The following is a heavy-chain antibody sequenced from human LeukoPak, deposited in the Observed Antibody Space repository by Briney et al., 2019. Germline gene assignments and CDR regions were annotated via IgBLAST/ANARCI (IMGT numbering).Heavy chain of an antibody. CDR3: AQHMSRASHPFDY. Sequence: GGSLRLSCAASGLIFSNYVMSWVRQAPGKGLEWVSSIGGSGDTTYYADCVKGRFTISRDNSKNTLYLQMNSLRVEATAVYYCAQHMSRASHPFDYWGEGTLVTVSS. J-gene: IGHJ4*02. D-gene: IGHD5/OR15-5a*01. CDR1: GLIFSNYV. V-gene: IGHV3-23*01. CDR2: IGGSGDTT.